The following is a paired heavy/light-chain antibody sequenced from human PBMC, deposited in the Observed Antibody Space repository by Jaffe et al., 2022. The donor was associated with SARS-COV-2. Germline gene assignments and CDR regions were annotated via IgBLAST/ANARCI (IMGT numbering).Light chain of an antibody. Sequence: SYELTQPPSVSVSPGQTARVTCSGDALPRQYAFWYQKKPGQAPVLVIYTDTKRASGIPERFSGSSSGTTATLTITGVQAEDEADYYCQSAESSGLSWVFGGGTKLTVL. CDR2: TDT. CDR1: ALPRQY. CDR3: QSAESSGLSWV. V-gene: IGLV3-25*03. J-gene: IGLJ3*02.
Heavy chain of an antibody. Sequence: EVQLVESGGDLVQPGGSLRLSCAASGFIFSTYWMSWARQAPGKGLEWVANIKQDGSEKHYVDSVKGRFIISRDNAKSSLYLQMSSLTVEDTAVYYCARARYEMLTGYYFENWGQGTLVTVSS. CDR1: GFIFSTYW. V-gene: IGHV3-7*04. J-gene: IGHJ4*02. CDR2: IKQDGSEK. D-gene: IGHD3-9*01. CDR3: ARARYEMLTGYYFEN.